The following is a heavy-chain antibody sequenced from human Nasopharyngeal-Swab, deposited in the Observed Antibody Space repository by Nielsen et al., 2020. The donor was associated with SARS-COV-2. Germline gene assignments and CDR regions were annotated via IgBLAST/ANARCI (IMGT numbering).Heavy chain of an antibody. Sequence: GSLRLSCAVYGGSFSGYYWSWIRQPPGKGLEWIGEINHSGSTNYNPSLKSRVTISVDTSKNQFSLKLSSVTAADTAVYYCARGPPGYSYGDNWFDPWGQGTLVTVSS. J-gene: IGHJ5*02. CDR3: ARGPPGYSYGDNWFDP. V-gene: IGHV4-34*01. CDR1: GGSFSGYY. D-gene: IGHD5-18*01. CDR2: INHSGST.